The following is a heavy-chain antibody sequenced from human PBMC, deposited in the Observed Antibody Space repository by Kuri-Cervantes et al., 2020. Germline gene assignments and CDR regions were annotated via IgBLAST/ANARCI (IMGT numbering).Heavy chain of an antibody. D-gene: IGHD6-19*01. V-gene: IGHV3-30-3*01. CDR2: ISYDGSNK. Sequence: LSLTCAASGFTFNIYAMHWVRQAPGKGLEWVALISYDGSNKYYADSVKGRFTISRDNAKKFLYLRMNSLRVEDTALYYCASLGPGYNSSWSYWGQGTLVTVSS. CDR3: ASLGPGYNSSWSY. CDR1: GFTFNIYA. J-gene: IGHJ4*02.